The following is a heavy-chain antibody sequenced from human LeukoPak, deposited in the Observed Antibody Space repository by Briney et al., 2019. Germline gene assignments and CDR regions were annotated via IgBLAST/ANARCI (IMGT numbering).Heavy chain of an antibody. CDR1: GYTFTSYY. CDR2: INPSGGST. V-gene: IGHV1-46*01. D-gene: IGHD1-1*01. J-gene: IGHJ6*03. CDR3: ARGGPERRTDYYYYYYMDV. Sequence: GASVKVSCKASGYTFTSYYIHWVRQAPGQGLEWMGIINPSGGSTSYAQKFQGRVTMTRDMSTSTVYMELSSLRSEDTAVYYCARGGPERRTDYYYYYYMDVWGKGTTVTVSS.